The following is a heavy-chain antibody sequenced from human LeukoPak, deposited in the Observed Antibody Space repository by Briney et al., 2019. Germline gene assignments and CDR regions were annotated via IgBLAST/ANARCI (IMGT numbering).Heavy chain of an antibody. CDR2: ISSNGGST. D-gene: IGHD5-18*01. Sequence: GGSLRLSCAASGFTFSSYAMHWVRQAPGKGLEYVSAISSNGGSTYYANSVKGRFTISRDNSKNTLYLQMGSLRAEDMAVYYXARDQAFDWDTAMVVFDYWGQGTLVTVSS. CDR1: GFTFSSYA. CDR3: ARDQAFDWDTAMVVFDY. J-gene: IGHJ4*02. V-gene: IGHV3-64*01.